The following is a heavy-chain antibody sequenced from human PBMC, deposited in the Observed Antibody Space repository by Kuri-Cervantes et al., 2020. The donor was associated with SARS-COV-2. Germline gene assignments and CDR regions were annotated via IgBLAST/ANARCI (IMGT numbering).Heavy chain of an antibody. CDR2: IGTAGDT. D-gene: IGHD3-3*01. CDR1: GFTFSSYD. Sequence: GGSLRLSCAASGFTFSSYDMHWVRQATGKGLEWVSAIGTAGDTYYPGSVKGRFTISREDANNSLYLQMNSLRAGDTAVYYCVRSYDFYGMDVWGQGTTVTVSS. J-gene: IGHJ6*02. V-gene: IGHV3-13*04. CDR3: VRSYDFYGMDV.